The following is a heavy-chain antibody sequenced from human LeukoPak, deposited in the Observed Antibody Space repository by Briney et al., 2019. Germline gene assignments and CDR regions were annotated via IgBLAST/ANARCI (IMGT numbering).Heavy chain of an antibody. V-gene: IGHV4-39*07. CDR2: IYYSGST. CDR1: GGSISSYY. Sequence: SETLSLTCTVSGGSISSYYWGWIRQPPGKGLEWIGSIYYSGSTYYNPSLKSRVTISVDTSKNQFSLKLSSVTAADTAVYYCARRTGTTCFDYWGQGTLVTVSS. D-gene: IGHD1-1*01. J-gene: IGHJ4*02. CDR3: ARRTGTTCFDY.